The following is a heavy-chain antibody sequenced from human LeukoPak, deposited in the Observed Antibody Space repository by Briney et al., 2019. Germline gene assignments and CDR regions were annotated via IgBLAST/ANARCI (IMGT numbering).Heavy chain of an antibody. V-gene: IGHV3-23*01. J-gene: IGHJ4*02. D-gene: IGHD3-10*01. CDR3: AKGSYGSGSYYSYFDF. CDR2: IGGSGGST. CDR1: GFTFSTFA. Sequence: GGSLRLSCAASGFTFSTFAMSWVRQAPGKGLEWVSAIGGSGGSTYYADSVKGRFTISRDNSKNTLYLQMNSLRAEDTDVYYCAKGSYGSGSYYSYFDFWGQGTLVTVSS.